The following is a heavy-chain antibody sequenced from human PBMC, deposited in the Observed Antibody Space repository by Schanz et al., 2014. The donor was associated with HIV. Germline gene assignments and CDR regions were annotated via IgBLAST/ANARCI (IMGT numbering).Heavy chain of an antibody. J-gene: IGHJ4*02. CDR2: ISAHNGDT. D-gene: IGHD5-18*01. CDR1: GYSFTNFA. V-gene: IGHV1-18*01. Sequence: VQLVQSRGEVKKPGASVKVSCKASGYSFTNFAVTWVRQAPGQGLEWMGWISAHNGDTNYAQKFQGRITLTTDSPTNTAYLELRSLTSDDTAVYYCAREHSSCDRHLDYWGQGTLVTVSP. CDR3: AREHSSCDRHLDY.